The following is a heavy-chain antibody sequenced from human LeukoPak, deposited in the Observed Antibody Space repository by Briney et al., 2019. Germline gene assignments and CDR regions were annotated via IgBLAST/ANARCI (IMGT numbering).Heavy chain of an antibody. CDR3: AKGVGPSAPNGRVFDF. D-gene: IGHD2-2*01. CDR1: GFTFSSYA. V-gene: IGHV3-23*01. Sequence: PGGSLRLSCAASGFTFSSYAMSWVRQAPGQGLEWVSIINNTGGDTNYADYVKGRFTISRDNSKNTLYLQMNSLRAEDTAVYSCAKGVGPSAPNGRVFDFWGLGTLVTVSS. J-gene: IGHJ4*02. CDR2: INNTGGDT.